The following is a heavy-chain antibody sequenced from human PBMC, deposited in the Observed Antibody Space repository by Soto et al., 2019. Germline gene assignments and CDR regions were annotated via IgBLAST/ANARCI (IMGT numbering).Heavy chain of an antibody. V-gene: IGHV4-30-4*01. D-gene: IGHD3-22*01. J-gene: IGHJ4*02. CDR3: ARESPQYYYDSSGYLDY. CDR1: GGSISSGDYY. Sequence: PSETLSLTCTVSGGSISSGDYYWSWIRQPPGKGLEWIGYIYYSGSTYYNPSLKSRVTISVDTSKNQFSLKLSSVTAADTAVYYCARESPQYYYDSSGYLDYWGQGTLVTSPQ. CDR2: IYYSGST.